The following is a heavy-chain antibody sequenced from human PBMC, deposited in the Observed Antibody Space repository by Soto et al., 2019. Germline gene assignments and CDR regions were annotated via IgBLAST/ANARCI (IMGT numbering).Heavy chain of an antibody. CDR2: ISWNSGSI. CDR3: AKDFSGYCSSTSCAFDY. D-gene: IGHD2-2*01. CDR1: GFTCDDYA. J-gene: IGHJ4*02. V-gene: IGHV3-9*01. Sequence: AGGSLRLSCAASGFTCDDYAIHWVRQAPGKGLEWVSGISWNSGSIGYADSVKGRFTISRDNAKNSLYLQMNSLRAEDTALYYCAKDFSGYCSSTSCAFDYWGQGTLVTVSS.